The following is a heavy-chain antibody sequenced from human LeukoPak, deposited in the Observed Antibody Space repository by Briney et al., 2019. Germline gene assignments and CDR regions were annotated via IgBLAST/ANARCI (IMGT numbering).Heavy chain of an antibody. CDR1: GFTFVDYG. CDR3: TRDEVFWSGSIFDY. CDR2: IKSRAYGGTS. D-gene: IGHD3-3*01. V-gene: IGHV3-49*04. J-gene: IGHJ4*02. Sequence: GRSLRLSCTTSGFTFVDYGLSWVRQAPGKGLEWVGLIKSRAYGGTSEYAASVKGRFTISRDDSKNIAYLQMNSLKTEDTAVYYCTRDEVFWSGSIFDYWGQETLVTVSS.